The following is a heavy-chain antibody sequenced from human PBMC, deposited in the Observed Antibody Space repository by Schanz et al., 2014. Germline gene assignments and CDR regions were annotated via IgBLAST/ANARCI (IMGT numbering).Heavy chain of an antibody. CDR3: ARDGYSVVVISPTESFDS. CDR1: GFSFSSYA. CDR2: MNESHSTI. Sequence: EVQLVESGGGLVQPGGSLRLSCAASGFSFSSYAMGWVRQARGKGLEWVSAMNESHSTIYYADSVRGRFTISRDNAENTLFLQMNSLRAEDTAVYYCARDGYSVVVISPTESFDSWGQGTMVTVSP. J-gene: IGHJ3*02. V-gene: IGHV3-23*04. D-gene: IGHD2-21*01.